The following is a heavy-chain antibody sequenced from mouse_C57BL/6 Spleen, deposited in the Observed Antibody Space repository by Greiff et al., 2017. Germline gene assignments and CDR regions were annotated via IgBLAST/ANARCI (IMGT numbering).Heavy chain of an antibody. V-gene: IGHV10-1*01. CDR1: GFSFNTYA. CDR3: VTDNWTLFAY. CDR2: IRSKSNNYAT. Sequence: EVKLVESGGGLVQPKGSLKLSCAASGFSFNTYAMNWVRQAPGKGLEWVARIRSKSNNYATYYADSVKDRFTISRDDSESMLYLQMNNLKTEDTAIYYCVTDNWTLFAYWGQGTLVTVSA. J-gene: IGHJ3*01. D-gene: IGHD4-1*02.